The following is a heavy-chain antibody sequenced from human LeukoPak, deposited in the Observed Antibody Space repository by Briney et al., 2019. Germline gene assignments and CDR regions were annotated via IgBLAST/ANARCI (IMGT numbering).Heavy chain of an antibody. CDR1: GFTFSSYS. CDR3: ARMYHGSGSNVSYIDY. D-gene: IGHD3-10*01. J-gene: IGHJ4*02. V-gene: IGHV3-21*01. Sequence: GESLKISCAASGFTFSSYSMNWVRQAPGKGLEWVSSISSSSSYIYYADSVKGRFTISRDNAKNSLYLQMNSLRAEDTAVYYCARMYHGSGSNVSYIDYWGQGTLVTVSS. CDR2: ISSSSSYI.